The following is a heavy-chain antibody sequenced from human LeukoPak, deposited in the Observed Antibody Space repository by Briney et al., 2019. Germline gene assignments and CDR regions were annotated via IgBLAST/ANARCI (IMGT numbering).Heavy chain of an antibody. CDR1: GGSLSGGGYF. J-gene: IGHJ4*02. V-gene: IGHV4-31*03. CDR3: ARDRSGLYYFDY. CDR2: MYYSGSS. Sequence: SQTLPLTCTVSGGSLSGGGYFWSWIRQHPGRGLEWIGYMYYSGSSYYNPSLKSRVTISVDTSKNQFSLKLSSVTAADTAVYYCARDRSGLYYFDYWGQGTLVTVSS. D-gene: IGHD5-12*01.